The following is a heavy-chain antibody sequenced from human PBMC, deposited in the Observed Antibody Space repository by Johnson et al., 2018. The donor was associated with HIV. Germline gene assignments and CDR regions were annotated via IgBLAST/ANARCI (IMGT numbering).Heavy chain of an antibody. J-gene: IGHJ3*02. V-gene: IGHV3-15*01. CDR2: IKSKTDGGTT. D-gene: IGHD3-16*01. Sequence: VQLVESGGGLVQPGGSLRLSYAASGFTFSNASMSWVRQAPGKGLEWVGRIKSKTDGGTTDYAAPVRVSFTISRDNSKNTLYLHMNSLRAEDTGVYYCAKDGPLGENYLIGHDAFDIWGQGTMVTVSS. CDR3: AKDGPLGENYLIGHDAFDI. CDR1: GFTFSNAS.